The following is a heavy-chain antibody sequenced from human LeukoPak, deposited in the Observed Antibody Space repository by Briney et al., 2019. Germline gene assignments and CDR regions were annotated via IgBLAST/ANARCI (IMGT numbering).Heavy chain of an antibody. V-gene: IGHV4-59*11. D-gene: IGHD5-24*01. CDR1: GGSISSHY. CDR2: VSYSGST. CDR3: ARFADGYNFFDY. Sequence: SETLSLTRTVSGGSISSHYWNWLRQPPGKGLEWIGYVSYSGSTSYNPSLKSRVTISVDTSKSQFSLKLSSVSAADTAVYYCARFADGYNFFDYWGQGTLVTVSS. J-gene: IGHJ4*02.